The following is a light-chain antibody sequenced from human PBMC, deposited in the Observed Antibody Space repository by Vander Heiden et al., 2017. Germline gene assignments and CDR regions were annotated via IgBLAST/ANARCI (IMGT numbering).Light chain of an antibody. Sequence: DIVLTQSPDSLAVSLGERATINCKSSQSVLSSFNSKNHLAWFRPKPRQPPELLIYWASTRESGVPDRFSGSGSGTDFTLTISNMQAEDVAVYYCEQHSTKTFGQGTKVEIK. V-gene: IGKV4-1*01. CDR3: EQHSTKT. CDR2: WAS. J-gene: IGKJ1*01. CDR1: QSVLSSFNSKNH.